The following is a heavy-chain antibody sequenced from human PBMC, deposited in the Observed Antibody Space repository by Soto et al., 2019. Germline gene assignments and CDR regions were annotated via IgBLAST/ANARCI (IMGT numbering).Heavy chain of an antibody. D-gene: IGHD3-3*01. J-gene: IGHJ4*02. CDR2: IYNGGST. CDR3: ARAPVGLDTISYFDY. CDR1: GDSVSSVGFH. Sequence: SETLSLTCTVSGDSVSSVGFHWAWLRRPPGKGLEWIGYIYNGGSTYYRPSLESRMHISPDATRNHYSLRLTSVTAADTAVYFCARAPVGLDTISYFDYWGQGKLVT. V-gene: IGHV4-30-4*01.